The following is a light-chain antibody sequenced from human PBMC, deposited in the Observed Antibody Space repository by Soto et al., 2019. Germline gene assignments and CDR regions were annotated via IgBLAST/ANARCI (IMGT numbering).Light chain of an antibody. Sequence: NFMLTQPTSVSESPGKTVIISCARSSGSIASNYVHWYQQRPGSAPTTVIYEDNQRPSGVPDRFSGSIDRSSNSASLTVSGLKTEDEADYFCQSYDYSIGVFGGGTKLTVL. V-gene: IGLV6-57*04. CDR3: QSYDYSIGV. CDR2: EDN. CDR1: SGSIASNY. J-gene: IGLJ2*01.